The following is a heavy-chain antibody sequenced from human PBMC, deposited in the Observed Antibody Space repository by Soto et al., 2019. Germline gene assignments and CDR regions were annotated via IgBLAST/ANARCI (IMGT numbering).Heavy chain of an antibody. J-gene: IGHJ6*02. Sequence: GASVKVSCKASGYTFTSYDINWVRQATGQGLEWMGWMNPNSGNTGYAQKFQGRVTMTRNTSISTAYMELSSLRSEDTAVYYCARYPYSNLRNGGYYYGMDVWGQGTTVTVSS. CDR2: MNPNSGNT. CDR3: ARYPYSNLRNGGYYYGMDV. V-gene: IGHV1-8*01. CDR1: GYTFTSYD. D-gene: IGHD4-4*01.